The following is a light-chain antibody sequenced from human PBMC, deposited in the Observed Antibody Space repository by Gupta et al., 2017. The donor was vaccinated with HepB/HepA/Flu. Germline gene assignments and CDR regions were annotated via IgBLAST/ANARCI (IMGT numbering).Light chain of an antibody. CDR2: AAS. Sequence: ITCRASQGINNYLAWYQQKPGKVPKFLIYAASTLQSGVPSRFSGSGSGTEFTLTISSLQPEDVATYYCQRYHTAPLTFGGGTLVEIK. V-gene: IGKV1-27*01. CDR3: QRYHTAPLT. CDR1: QGINNY. J-gene: IGKJ4*01.